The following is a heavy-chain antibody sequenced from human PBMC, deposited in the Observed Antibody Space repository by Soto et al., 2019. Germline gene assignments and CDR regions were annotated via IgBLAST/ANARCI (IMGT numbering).Heavy chain of an antibody. D-gene: IGHD3-22*01. Sequence: EVQLVESGGGLVKPGGSLRLSCAASGFTFSSYKMNWVRQGPGKGLEWVSSISGSSDYIYYADSVEGRFTISRDNAKNSLYLQMNSLRAEDTAVYYCARGTYYFDSSGYTDFDSWGQGTLVTVS. V-gene: IGHV3-21*01. CDR1: GFTFSSYK. CDR2: ISGSSDYI. CDR3: ARGTYYFDSSGYTDFDS. J-gene: IGHJ4*02.